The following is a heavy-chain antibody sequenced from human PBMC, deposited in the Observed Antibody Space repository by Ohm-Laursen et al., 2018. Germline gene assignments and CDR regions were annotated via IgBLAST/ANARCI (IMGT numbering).Heavy chain of an antibody. CDR1: GFTFRSYW. D-gene: IGHD1-14*01. CDR3: AEGTGWTESD. J-gene: IGHJ4*02. V-gene: IGHV3-7*01. Sequence: SLRLSCAASGFTFRSYWMNWVRQAPGKGPEWVANIKQDGSEKNYVDSVKGRFTISRDNAENSLYLQMNSLRAEDTAVYYCAEGTGWTESDWGQGTLVTVSS. CDR2: IKQDGSEK.